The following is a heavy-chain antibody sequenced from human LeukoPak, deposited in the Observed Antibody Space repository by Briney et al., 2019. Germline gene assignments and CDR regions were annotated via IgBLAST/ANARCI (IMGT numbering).Heavy chain of an antibody. CDR1: GYTFTSYY. D-gene: IGHD2-2*01. CDR3: ARRNCSSTSCSRSGAFDI. Sequence: SVKVSCKASGYTFTSYYMHWVRQAPGQGREWMGIINPSGGNTSYAQKFQGRVTMTRDTSTSTVYMELSSLRSEDTAVYYCARRNCSSTSCSRSGAFDIWGQGTMVTVSS. J-gene: IGHJ3*02. V-gene: IGHV1-46*03. CDR2: INPSGGNT.